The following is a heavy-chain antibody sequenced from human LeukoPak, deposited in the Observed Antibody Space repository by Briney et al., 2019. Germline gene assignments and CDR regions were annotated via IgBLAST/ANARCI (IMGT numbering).Heavy chain of an antibody. Sequence: GGSLRLSCAASGFTFSSYSMNWVRQAPGNGLEWVSSISSSSSYIYYADSVKGRFTISKDNAKNTLHLQMNSLRVEDTDVYYCARFSSGWSPSGFDYWGQGTLVTVSS. J-gene: IGHJ4*02. CDR1: GFTFSSYS. V-gene: IGHV3-21*01. D-gene: IGHD6-19*01. CDR2: ISSSSSYI. CDR3: ARFSSGWSPSGFDY.